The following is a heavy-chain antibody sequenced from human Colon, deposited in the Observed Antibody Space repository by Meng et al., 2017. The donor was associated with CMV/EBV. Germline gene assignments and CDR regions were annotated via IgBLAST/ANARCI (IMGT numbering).Heavy chain of an antibody. V-gene: IGHV1-8*01. CDR2: MNSNSGTP. J-gene: IGHJ4*02. D-gene: IGHD3-16*01. CDR3: ARGGVSYDY. CDR1: GYTFTNFD. Sequence: KVSCNASGYTFTNFDISWVRQAAGQGLEWMGWMNSNSGTPAYVQKFQGRITMTRNTSISTVYMELNSLRSDDTAVYYCARGGVSYDYWGQGTLVTVSS.